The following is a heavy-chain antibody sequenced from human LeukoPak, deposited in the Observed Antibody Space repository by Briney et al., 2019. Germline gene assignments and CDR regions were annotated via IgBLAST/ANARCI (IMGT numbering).Heavy chain of an antibody. CDR2: IYISGST. Sequence: KPSETLSLTCTVSGASISSFYCSWIRQPAGKGLEWIGRIYISGSTNYNPSLKSRVTMSLDTSKTQFSLTLTSVTAADTAVYYCARGPESSGYYTFDFWGQGTLVTVSS. J-gene: IGHJ4*02. V-gene: IGHV4-4*07. CDR1: GASISSFY. D-gene: IGHD3-22*01. CDR3: ARGPESSGYYTFDF.